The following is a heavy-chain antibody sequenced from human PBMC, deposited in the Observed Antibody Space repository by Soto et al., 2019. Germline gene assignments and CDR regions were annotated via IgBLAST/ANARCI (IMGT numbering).Heavy chain of an antibody. J-gene: IGHJ4*02. Sequence: ASVKVSCKASGYTFTSYDINWVRQATGQGLEWMGWMNPNSGNTGYAQKFQGRVTMTRNTSISTAYMELSSLRSEDTAVYYCARGAGTVTRKNKPRGYYFDYWGQGTLVTVSS. D-gene: IGHD3-10*01. CDR1: GYTFTSYD. V-gene: IGHV1-8*01. CDR3: ARGAGTVTRKNKPRGYYFDY. CDR2: MNPNSGNT.